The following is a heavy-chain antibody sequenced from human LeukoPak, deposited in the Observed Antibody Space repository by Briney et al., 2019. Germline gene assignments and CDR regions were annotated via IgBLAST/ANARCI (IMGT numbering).Heavy chain of an antibody. V-gene: IGHV1-2*04. CDR1: GYTFTGYY. Sequence: GASVKVSCKASGYTFTGYYMHWVRQAPGQGLEWMGWINPNSGGTNYAQKFQGWVTMTRDTSISTAHMELSRLRSDDTAVYYCARGGITGTTRGPTRLNDAFDIWGQGTMVTVSS. CDR2: INPNSGGT. D-gene: IGHD1-20*01. CDR3: ARGGITGTTRGPTRLNDAFDI. J-gene: IGHJ3*02.